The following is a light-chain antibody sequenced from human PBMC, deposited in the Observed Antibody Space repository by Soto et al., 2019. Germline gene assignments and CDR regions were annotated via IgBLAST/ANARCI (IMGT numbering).Light chain of an antibody. CDR3: MQALQTPRT. CDR2: LGS. V-gene: IGKV2-28*01. J-gene: IGKJ1*01. Sequence: IVMTQSPLSLPVTPGEPASMSCRSSQSLLHSNGYNYLDWYLQKPGQSPQLLMHLGSNRSSGVPDRFSGSGSGTDFTLKIRRVEAEDVGFYYCMQALQTPRTFGQGTRVELK. CDR1: QSLLHSNGYNY.